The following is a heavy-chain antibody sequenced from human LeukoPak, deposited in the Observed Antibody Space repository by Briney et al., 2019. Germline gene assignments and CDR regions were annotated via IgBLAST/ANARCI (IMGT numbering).Heavy chain of an antibody. V-gene: IGHV4-4*07. CDR1: GGSISSYY. J-gene: IGHJ6*03. D-gene: IGHD1-26*01. CDR3: ARDLGSGSLYYYYMDV. CDR2: FYSTVST. Sequence: PSETLSLTCTVSGGSISSYYWSWIRQPAGKGLEWIGRFYSTVSTHYNPSLKSRVTISVDTSKNQFSLKLNSVTAADTAVYYCARDLGSGSLYYYYMDVWGKGTTVTVSS.